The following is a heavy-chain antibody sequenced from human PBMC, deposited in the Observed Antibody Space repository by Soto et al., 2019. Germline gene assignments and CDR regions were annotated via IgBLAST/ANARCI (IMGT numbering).Heavy chain of an antibody. Sequence: SETLSLTCAVYGGSFIGYYWSWIRQPPGKGLEWIGEINHSGSTNYNPSLKSRVTISVDTSKNQFSLKLSSVTAADTAVYYCASSRRTVTRGKYGMDVWGQGTTVTVSS. CDR3: ASSRRTVTRGKYGMDV. V-gene: IGHV4-34*01. D-gene: IGHD4-4*01. CDR2: INHSGST. CDR1: GGSFIGYY. J-gene: IGHJ6*02.